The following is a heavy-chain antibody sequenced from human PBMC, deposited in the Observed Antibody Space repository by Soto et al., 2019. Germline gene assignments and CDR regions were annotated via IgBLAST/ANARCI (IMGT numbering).Heavy chain of an antibody. D-gene: IGHD3-10*01. CDR3: VKNSGWFNS. Sequence: GGSLRLSCAASGFMFSTTDMSWVRQAPGKGLEWVTTIEGSGTITYYADSVRGRFTISRDNPKNTVYLQMDSLTADDTAVYYCVKNSGWFNSWGQGTPVTVSS. CDR1: GFMFSTTD. V-gene: IGHV3-23*01. CDR2: IEGSGTIT. J-gene: IGHJ5*01.